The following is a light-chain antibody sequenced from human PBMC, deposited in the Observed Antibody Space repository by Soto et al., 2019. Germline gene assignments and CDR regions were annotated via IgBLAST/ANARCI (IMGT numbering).Light chain of an antibody. Sequence: DIPMTQSPSSVSASVGDRVTITCRASQDVSSWVAWYQQKPGAAPRLLIYGASTLESEVPSRFGGSGYGTDFTLTISSLEPEDFATYYCQQAGAFPTFGQGTRLESK. V-gene: IGKV1-12*01. CDR2: GAS. J-gene: IGKJ5*01. CDR1: QDVSSW. CDR3: QQAGAFPT.